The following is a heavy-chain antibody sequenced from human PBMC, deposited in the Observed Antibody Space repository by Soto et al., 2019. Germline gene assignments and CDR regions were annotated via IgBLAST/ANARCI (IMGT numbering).Heavy chain of an antibody. D-gene: IGHD1-26*01. V-gene: IGHV4-34*01. CDR2: INHSGST. Sequence: LETLSLTCAVYGGSFSGYDLSWIRQPPGKGLEWIGEINHSGSTNYNPSLKSRVTISVDTSKNQFSLKLSSVTAADTAVYYCARERSGGSYFVKYGMDVWGQGTTVTVSS. CDR1: GGSFSGYD. J-gene: IGHJ6*02. CDR3: ARERSGGSYFVKYGMDV.